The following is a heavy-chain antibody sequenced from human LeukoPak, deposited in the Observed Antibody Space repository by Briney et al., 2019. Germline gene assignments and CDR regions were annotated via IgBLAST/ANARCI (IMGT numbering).Heavy chain of an antibody. D-gene: IGHD6-6*01. V-gene: IGHV3-74*01. CDR3: ATDRSSIAVRPH. Sequence: GGSLRLSCAASGFTFSSYWMHWVRQAPGKGLVWVSRVNTDGTNTNYADSVKGRFTISRDNAKNTLYLQMNSLRAEDTAVYYCATDRSSIAVRPHWGQGTLVTVSS. CDR1: GFTFSSYW. CDR2: VNTDGTNT. J-gene: IGHJ4*02.